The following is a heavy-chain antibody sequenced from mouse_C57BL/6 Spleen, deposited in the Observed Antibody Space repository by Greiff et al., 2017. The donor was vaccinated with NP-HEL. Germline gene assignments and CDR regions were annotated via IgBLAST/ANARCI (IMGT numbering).Heavy chain of an antibody. V-gene: IGHV1-82*01. CDR1: GYAFSSSW. D-gene: IGHD3-3*01. CDR2: IYPGDGDT. Sequence: VQLQQSGPELVKPGASVKISCKASGYAFSSSWMNWVKQRPGTGLEWIGRIYPGDGDTNYNGKFKGKATLTADKSSSTAYMQLSSLTSEDSAVYFCARWDNWYFDVWGTGTTVTVSS. CDR3: ARWDNWYFDV. J-gene: IGHJ1*03.